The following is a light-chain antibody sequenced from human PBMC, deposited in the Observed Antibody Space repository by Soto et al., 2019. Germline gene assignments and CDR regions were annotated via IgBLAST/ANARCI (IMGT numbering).Light chain of an antibody. CDR3: AAWDDSLSGWV. V-gene: IGLV1-44*01. J-gene: IGLJ3*02. Sequence: QSVLTQPPSASGTPGQRVTISCSGSTSNIGSNSVNWYQQLPGTAPKLLIYSRNQRPSGVPDRFSGSKSGTSASLAINGLQSEDEADYYCAAWDDSLSGWVFGGGTKLTVL. CDR1: TSNIGSNS. CDR2: SRN.